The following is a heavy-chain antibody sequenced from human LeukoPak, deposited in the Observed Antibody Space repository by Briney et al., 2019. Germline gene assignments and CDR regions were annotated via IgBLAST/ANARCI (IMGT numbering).Heavy chain of an antibody. CDR2: IKQDGSEK. D-gene: IGHD3-10*01. CDR3: ARGYGSGSYFFDP. Sequence: RRGSLRLSCAASGFTFSSYWMSWVRQAPGKGLEWVANIKQDGSEKYYVDSVKGRFTFSRDNAKNPLYLQMNGLRAEDTAVYYCARGYGSGSYFFDPWGQGTLVTVSS. CDR1: GFTFSSYW. V-gene: IGHV3-7*01. J-gene: IGHJ5*02.